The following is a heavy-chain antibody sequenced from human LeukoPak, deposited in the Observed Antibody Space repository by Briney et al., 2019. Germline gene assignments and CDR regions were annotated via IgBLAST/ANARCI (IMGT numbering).Heavy chain of an antibody. CDR1: GGSFSGYY. J-gene: IGHJ6*03. V-gene: IGHV4-34*01. Sequence: PSETLSLTCAVYGGSFSGYYWSWIRQPPGKGLEWIGEINHSGSTNCNPSLKSRVTISVDTSKNQFSLKLSSVTAADTAVYYCARGPSDCSGGSCYSFPMDVWGKGTTVTVSS. D-gene: IGHD2-15*01. CDR3: ARGPSDCSGGSCYSFPMDV. CDR2: INHSGST.